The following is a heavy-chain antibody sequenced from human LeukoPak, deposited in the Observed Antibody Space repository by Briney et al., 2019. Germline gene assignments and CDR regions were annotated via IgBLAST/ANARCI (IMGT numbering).Heavy chain of an antibody. D-gene: IGHD1-26*01. CDR2: IYWIDDK. CDR1: GVSLSSSGVG. CDR3: ALIKVRGGAPNFDY. V-gene: IGHV2-5*01. Sequence: SGPTLVKPTQTLTLTCTFSGVSLSSSGVGVGWIRQPPGKALEWLALIYWIDDKRYSPSLKSRLTITKDTSKNQVVLTMANMDPVDTATYYCALIKVRGGAPNFDYWGQGTLVTVSS. J-gene: IGHJ4*02.